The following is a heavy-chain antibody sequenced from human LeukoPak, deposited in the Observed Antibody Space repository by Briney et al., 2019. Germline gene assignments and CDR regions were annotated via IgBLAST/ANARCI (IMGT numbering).Heavy chain of an antibody. CDR3: ARVNTYYDFWSGLSGWFDP. Sequence: GGSLRLSCAASGFTFSSYSMNWVRQAPGKGLEGVSSISSSSSYIYYADSVKGRFTISRDNAKNSLYLQMNSLRAEDTAVYYCARVNTYYDFWSGLSGWFDPWGQGTLVTVSS. CDR1: GFTFSSYS. V-gene: IGHV3-21*01. J-gene: IGHJ5*02. CDR2: ISSSSSYI. D-gene: IGHD3-3*01.